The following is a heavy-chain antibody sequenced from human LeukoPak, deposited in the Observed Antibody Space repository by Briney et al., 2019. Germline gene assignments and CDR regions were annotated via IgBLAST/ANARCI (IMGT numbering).Heavy chain of an antibody. Sequence: GGSLRLSCAASGFTFSSYWMSWVRQAPGRGLEWVANIKQDGSEKYYVDSVKGRFTISRDNAKNSLYLQMNSLRAEDTAVYYCARDPLGSGGWYDYWGQGTLVTVSS. CDR2: IKQDGSEK. D-gene: IGHD2-15*01. CDR3: ARDPLGSGGWYDY. CDR1: GFTFSSYW. V-gene: IGHV3-7*01. J-gene: IGHJ4*02.